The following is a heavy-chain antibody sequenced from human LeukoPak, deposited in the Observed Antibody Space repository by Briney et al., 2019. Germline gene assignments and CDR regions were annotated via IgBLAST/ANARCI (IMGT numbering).Heavy chain of an antibody. CDR1: GYTFTSYY. J-gene: IGHJ4*02. D-gene: IGHD3-10*01. Sequence: ASVKVSCKASGYTFTSYYMHWVRQAPGQGLEWMGIINPNGGSTSYAQKFQGRVTMTRDTSTSTVYMELSSLRSEDTAVYYCARGSLARSMVRGVKNYYFDYWGQGTLVTVSS. V-gene: IGHV1-46*01. CDR2: INPNGGST. CDR3: ARGSLARSMVRGVKNYYFDY.